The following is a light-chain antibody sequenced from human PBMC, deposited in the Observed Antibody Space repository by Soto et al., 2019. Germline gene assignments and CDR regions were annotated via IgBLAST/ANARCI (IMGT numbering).Light chain of an antibody. CDR1: QSISSW. CDR3: QQYNSYPWT. J-gene: IGKJ1*01. Sequence: DIQMTQSPSPLYASVGDRVTITCLARQSISSWLAWYRRKPGKAPKLLIYKASSLESGVTSRFSGSGSGTEFTLTSSSLQPDDFATYYCQQYNSYPWTVRQGPKLQI. V-gene: IGKV1-5*03. CDR2: KAS.